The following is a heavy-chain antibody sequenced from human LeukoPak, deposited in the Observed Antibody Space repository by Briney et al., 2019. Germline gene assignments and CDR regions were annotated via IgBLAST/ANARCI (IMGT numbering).Heavy chain of an antibody. D-gene: IGHD5-18*01. CDR1: GDSISESSDY. J-gene: IGHJ4*02. V-gene: IGHV4-39*07. CDR2: IYYSGST. Sequence: SETLSLTYTVSGDSISESSDYWGWIRQPPGKGLEWIGSIYYSGSTYYNPSLKSRVTISVDTSKNQFSLKLSSVIAADTAVYYCARDYQGGYGDKTVDYWGQGTLVTVSS. CDR3: ARDYQGGYGDKTVDY.